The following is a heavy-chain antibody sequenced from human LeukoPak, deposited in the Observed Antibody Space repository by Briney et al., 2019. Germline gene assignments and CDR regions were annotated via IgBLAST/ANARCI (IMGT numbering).Heavy chain of an antibody. J-gene: IGHJ4*02. V-gene: IGHV1-69*04. CDR1: GGTFSSYA. CDR3: ARDRRGYSYGYHY. CDR2: IIPILGIA. D-gene: IGHD5-18*01. Sequence: GASVKVSCKASGGTFSSYAISWVRQAPGQGLEWMGRIIPILGIANYAQKFQGRVTITADKSTSTAYMELSGLRSEDTAVYYCARDRRGYSYGYHYWGQGALVTVSS.